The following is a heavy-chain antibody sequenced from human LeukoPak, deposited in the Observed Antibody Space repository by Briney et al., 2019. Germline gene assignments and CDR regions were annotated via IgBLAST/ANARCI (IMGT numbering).Heavy chain of an antibody. CDR1: GYTFTGYY. V-gene: IGHV1-8*02. Sequence: ASVKVSCKASGYTFTGYYMHWVRQAPGQGLEWMGWMSPNSGNTGYAQKFQGRVIMTRNTSISTTYMELSSLRSEDTAVYYCARSYEGDYWGQGTLVTVSS. CDR3: ARSYEGDY. CDR2: MSPNSGNT. D-gene: IGHD5-12*01. J-gene: IGHJ4*02.